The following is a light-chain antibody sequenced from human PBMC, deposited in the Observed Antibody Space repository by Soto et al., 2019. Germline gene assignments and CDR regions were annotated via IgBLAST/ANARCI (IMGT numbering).Light chain of an antibody. J-gene: IGKJ2*01. V-gene: IGKV3-20*01. Sequence: EIVLTQSPGTLSLSPGERATLSCRASQSVSSSYLAWNQQKPGQAPRLLIYGASSRATGIPARLSGSGSGTDFTLTISRLETEDFAVYYCQQYGSSPYTFGQGTKLEIK. CDR1: QSVSSSY. CDR3: QQYGSSPYT. CDR2: GAS.